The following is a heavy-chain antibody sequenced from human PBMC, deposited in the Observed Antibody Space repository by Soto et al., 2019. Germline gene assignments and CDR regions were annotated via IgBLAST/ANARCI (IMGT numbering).Heavy chain of an antibody. CDR3: AKEGAVAGNGAFDI. Sequence: EVQLVESGGGLVQPGRSLRLSCAASGFTFDDYAMHWVRQAPGKGLEWVSGISWNSGSIGYADSVKGRFTISRDNAKNSLYLQMISLRAEDTALYYCAKEGAVAGNGAFDIWGQGTMVTVSS. J-gene: IGHJ3*02. V-gene: IGHV3-9*01. CDR2: ISWNSGSI. CDR1: GFTFDDYA. D-gene: IGHD6-19*01.